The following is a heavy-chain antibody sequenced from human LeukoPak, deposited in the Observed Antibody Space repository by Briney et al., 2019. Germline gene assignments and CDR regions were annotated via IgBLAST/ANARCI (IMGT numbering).Heavy chain of an antibody. J-gene: IGHJ3*02. Sequence: SETLSLTCTVSGGSISSYYWSWIRQPPGKGLEWIGYIYYSGSTNYNPSLKSRVTISVDTSKNQFSLKLSSVTAADTAVYYCARGYNWNYLDAFDIWGQGTMVTVSS. V-gene: IGHV4-59*12. CDR2: IYYSGST. CDR3: ARGYNWNYLDAFDI. CDR1: GGSISSYY. D-gene: IGHD1-7*01.